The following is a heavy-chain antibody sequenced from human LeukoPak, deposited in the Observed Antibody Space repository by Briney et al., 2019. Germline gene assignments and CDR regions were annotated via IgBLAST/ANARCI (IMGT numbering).Heavy chain of an antibody. CDR3: ARGVVGATAFAY. J-gene: IGHJ4*02. V-gene: IGHV4-4*07. CDR1: GGSISGYT. Sequence: SETLSLTCTVAGGSISGYTWSWIRQPAGKGLEWIGRIYASGSTNYNPSLQGRVTMSVDTSRGQFFLMVHSVTAADTAVYYCARGVVGATAFAYWGQGTVVTASS. D-gene: IGHD1-26*01. CDR2: IYASGST.